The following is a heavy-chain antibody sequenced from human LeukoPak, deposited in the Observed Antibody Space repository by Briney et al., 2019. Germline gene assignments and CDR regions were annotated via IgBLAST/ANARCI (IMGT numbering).Heavy chain of an antibody. Sequence: SGGSLRLSCAASGFTFSSYAMSWVRQAPGKGLEWVSTLSGSGGNTYYADSVKGRVTISRDISKNTLYLQMNSLRAEDTAVYHCAKGSYYYDSADYFDYWGQGTLVTVSS. V-gene: IGHV3-23*01. CDR3: AKGSYYYDSADYFDY. D-gene: IGHD3-22*01. CDR2: LSGSGGNT. CDR1: GFTFSSYA. J-gene: IGHJ4*02.